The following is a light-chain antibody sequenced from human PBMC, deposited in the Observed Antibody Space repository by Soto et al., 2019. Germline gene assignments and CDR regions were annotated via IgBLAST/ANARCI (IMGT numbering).Light chain of an antibody. CDR1: QSISSN. CDR2: AAS. V-gene: IGKV1-39*01. CDR3: LQVYNFPRT. Sequence: DSQMTQSPSGLSESVGDRVAISCRASQSISSNLDWYQQKPGKAPKYLIHAASSLQSGVPSTFSGSGSGTDFTLTINSLHPEDFATYYCLQVYNFPRTFGQGTKVDIK. J-gene: IGKJ1*01.